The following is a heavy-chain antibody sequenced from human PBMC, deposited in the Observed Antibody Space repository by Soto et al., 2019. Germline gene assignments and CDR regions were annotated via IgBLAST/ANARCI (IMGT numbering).Heavy chain of an antibody. D-gene: IGHD4-17*01. V-gene: IGHV4-59*01. CDR3: VRDHFGDSIDY. CDR1: GDSITCYY. Sequence: PSQTLSLTCAVSGDSITCYYWSWIRQPPGKGLEWIGYFYYSGSASYNPSLKSRVTISGDTSKNQFSLRLSSVTTADTAVYYCVRDHFGDSIDYWGQGTLVTVSS. CDR2: FYYSGSA. J-gene: IGHJ4*02.